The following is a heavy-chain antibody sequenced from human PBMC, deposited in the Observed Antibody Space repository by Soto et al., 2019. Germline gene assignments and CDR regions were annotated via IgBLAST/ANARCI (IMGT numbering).Heavy chain of an antibody. Sequence: SETLSLTCAVYGGSFSGYYWSWIRQPPGKGLEWIGEINHSGSTNYNPSLKSRVTISVDTSKNQFSLKLSSVTAADTAVYYCARSYNCSGGSCYSGIWFDPWGQGTLVTVSS. CDR2: INHSGST. V-gene: IGHV4-34*01. D-gene: IGHD2-15*01. CDR1: GGSFSGYY. CDR3: ARSYNCSGGSCYSGIWFDP. J-gene: IGHJ5*02.